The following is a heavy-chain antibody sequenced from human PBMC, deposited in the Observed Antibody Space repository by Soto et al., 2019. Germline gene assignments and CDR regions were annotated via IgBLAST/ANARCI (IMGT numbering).Heavy chain of an antibody. CDR1: GGSISSGGYY. J-gene: IGHJ6*03. CDR3: ASLSPRYYYYYMDV. D-gene: IGHD3-16*02. V-gene: IGHV4-31*03. Sequence: SETLSLTCTVSGGSISSGGYYWSWIRQHPGKGLEWIGYIYYSGSTYYNPSLKSRVTISVDTSKNQFSLKLSSVTAADTAVYYCASLSPRYYYYYMDVWGKGTKVTVSS. CDR2: IYYSGST.